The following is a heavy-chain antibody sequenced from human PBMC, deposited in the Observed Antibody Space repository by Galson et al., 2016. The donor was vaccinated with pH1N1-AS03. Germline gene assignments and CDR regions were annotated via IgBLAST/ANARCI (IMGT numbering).Heavy chain of an antibody. CDR2: IYQTGST. CDR3: ARGAFTYYDFSTGYFPFDL. J-gene: IGHJ4*02. D-gene: IGHD3-3*01. V-gene: IGHV4-61*08. CDR1: GGSISSSGVYS. Sequence: ETLSLTCAVSGGSISSSGVYSWSWIRQPPGKGLEWIGYIYQTGSTKYNPSLKSRVTISVDTSKDQFSLKLISVTAADTAVYYCARGAFTYYDFSTGYFPFDLWGQGTLVTVSS.